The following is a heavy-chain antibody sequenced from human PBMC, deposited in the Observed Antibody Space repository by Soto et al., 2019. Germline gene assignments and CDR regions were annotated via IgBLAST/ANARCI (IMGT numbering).Heavy chain of an antibody. V-gene: IGHV3-23*01. Sequence: EVQLLESGGGLVQPGESLRLSCAASGLTFRNSGMSWVRQAPGKGLEWVSAISGGAGTTDYAESVKGRFTISRDNPKKTLYLQMNSRRVEDTAVYYCASLGWRVPPFDSWGQGTLVIVSS. D-gene: IGHD3-10*01. CDR1: GLTFRNSG. CDR2: ISGGAGTT. J-gene: IGHJ4*02. CDR3: ASLGWRVPPFDS.